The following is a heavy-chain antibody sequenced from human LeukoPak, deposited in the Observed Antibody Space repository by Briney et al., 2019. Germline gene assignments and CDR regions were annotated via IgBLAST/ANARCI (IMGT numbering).Heavy chain of an antibody. J-gene: IGHJ5*02. Sequence: SETLSLTCSVSGGSMSSYYWSWIRQSPGKGLEWIRYIYHNGSTIYNPSLSSRVTISVDTSKNQFSLKMRSMTAADTAVYYCARGGRGDSSGLGTWGQGTLVTVSS. CDR3: ARGGRGDSSGLGT. CDR2: IYHNGST. D-gene: IGHD3-22*01. CDR1: GGSMSSYY. V-gene: IGHV4-59*01.